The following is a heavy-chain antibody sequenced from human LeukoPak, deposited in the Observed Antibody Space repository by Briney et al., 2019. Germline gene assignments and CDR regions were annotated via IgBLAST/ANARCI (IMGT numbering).Heavy chain of an antibody. V-gene: IGHV3-23*01. CDR1: GFSFSSDA. D-gene: IGHD5-18*01. CDR3: ATLLGGYSYGLLFDY. CDR2: ISGSGGST. J-gene: IGHJ4*02. Sequence: PGESLRLSCTGTGFSFSSDAMGWVRQAPGKGLEWVSAISGSGGSTYYADSVKGRFTISRDNSKNTLYLQMNSLRAEDTGVYYCATLLGGYSYGLLFDYWGQGTLVTVSS.